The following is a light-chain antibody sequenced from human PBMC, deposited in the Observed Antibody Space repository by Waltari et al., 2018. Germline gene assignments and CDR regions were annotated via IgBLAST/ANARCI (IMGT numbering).Light chain of an antibody. J-gene: IGLJ2*01. CDR1: SSFVGSYHF. CDR2: DVS. V-gene: IGLV2-23*02. CDR3: CSYAGSSTSV. Sequence: SALTQPPSLSESLERSLTISCTGTSSFVGSYHFVSWYQQPPGKAPKLLIYDVSKRPLGVSDRFSGSKSANTASLTISGLQAEDEADYYCCSYAGSSTSVFGGGTKLTVL.